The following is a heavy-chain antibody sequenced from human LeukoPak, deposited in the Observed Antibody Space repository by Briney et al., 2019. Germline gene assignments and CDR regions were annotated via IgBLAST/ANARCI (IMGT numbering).Heavy chain of an antibody. Sequence: SETLSLTCTVSGGSISSSGYYWGGIRQPPGKGLEWIASIYYSGSTYYNPSLKSRVTISVDTSKNQLSLKLSSLTAADTAVYYCARHEYSGSYYGLSWFDPWGQGTLVTVSS. V-gene: IGHV4-39*01. CDR2: IYYSGST. D-gene: IGHD1-26*01. J-gene: IGHJ5*02. CDR3: ARHEYSGSYYGLSWFDP. CDR1: GGSISSSGYY.